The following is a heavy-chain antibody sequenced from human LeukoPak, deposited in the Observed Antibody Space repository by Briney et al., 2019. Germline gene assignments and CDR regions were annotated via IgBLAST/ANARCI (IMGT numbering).Heavy chain of an antibody. CDR1: GGSISSYY. CDR2: IYYSGST. J-gene: IGHJ3*02. CDR3: ARVGNRRQWPGAFDI. D-gene: IGHD6-19*01. Sequence: SETLSLTCTVSGGSISSYYWSWVRQPPGKGLEWIGYIYYSGSTNYNPSLKSRVTISVDTSKNQFSLKLSSVTAADTAVYYCARVGNRRQWPGAFDIWGQGTMVTVSS. V-gene: IGHV4-59*01.